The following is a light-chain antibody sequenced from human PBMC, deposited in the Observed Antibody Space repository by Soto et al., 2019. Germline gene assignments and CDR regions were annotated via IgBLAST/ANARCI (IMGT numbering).Light chain of an antibody. V-gene: IGKV3-15*01. CDR3: QQYNNWPPWT. CDR2: GAS. Sequence: EIVMTQSPATLSVSPGERATLSCRASQSVSSNLAWYQQKPGQAPRLLIYGASTRATGMPARFSGSGSGTEFILTISSLQPEEFAVYYCQQYNNWPPWTFGQGTMVEIK. J-gene: IGKJ1*01. CDR1: QSVSSN.